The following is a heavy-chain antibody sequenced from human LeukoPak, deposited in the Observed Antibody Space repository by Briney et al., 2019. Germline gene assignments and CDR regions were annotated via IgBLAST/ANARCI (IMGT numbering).Heavy chain of an antibody. J-gene: IGHJ4*02. CDR1: GGSISSYY. Sequence: SETLSLTCTVSGGSISSYYWSWIRQPPGKGLEWIGYIYYSGSTNYNPSLKSRVTISVDTSKNQFSLKLSSVTAADTAVYYCARGFWSGYQKLPFDYWGQGTLVTVSS. CDR2: IYYSGST. CDR3: ARGFWSGYQKLPFDY. D-gene: IGHD3-3*01. V-gene: IGHV4-59*01.